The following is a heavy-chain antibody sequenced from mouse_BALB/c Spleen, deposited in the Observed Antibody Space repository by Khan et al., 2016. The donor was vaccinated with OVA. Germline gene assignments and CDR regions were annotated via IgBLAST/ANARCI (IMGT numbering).Heavy chain of an antibody. Sequence: QIQLVQSGPELKKPGETVKISCKASGYTFRSFGMNWVKQAPGKGLKWMGWINTYTGEPTYADDFKGRYVFSLETSAGTAYLQINNLKNEDTATYFCARPPYFSYVMVYWGQGTSVTVSS. V-gene: IGHV9-3-1*01. CDR1: GYTFRSFG. CDR2: INTYTGEP. D-gene: IGHD2-10*01. CDR3: ARPPYFSYVMVY. J-gene: IGHJ4*01.